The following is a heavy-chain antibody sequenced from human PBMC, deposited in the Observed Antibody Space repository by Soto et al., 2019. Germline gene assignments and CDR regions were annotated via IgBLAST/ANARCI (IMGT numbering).Heavy chain of an antibody. V-gene: IGHV3-30-3*01. D-gene: IGHD3-22*01. J-gene: IGHJ6*02. Sequence: QVQLVESGGGVVQPGRSLRLSCAASGFTFSSYAMHWVRQAPGKGLEWVAVISYDGSNKYYADSVKGRFTISRDNCKNTLYLQMNSLRAEDTAVYYCARVPQYDSSGYYYRYYYYGMDVWGQGTTVTVCS. CDR3: ARVPQYDSSGYYYRYYYYGMDV. CDR2: ISYDGSNK. CDR1: GFTFSSYA.